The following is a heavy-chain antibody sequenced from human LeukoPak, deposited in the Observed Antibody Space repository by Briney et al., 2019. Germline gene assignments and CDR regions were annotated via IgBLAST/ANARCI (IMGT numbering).Heavy chain of an antibody. J-gene: IGHJ4*02. D-gene: IGHD6-19*01. CDR3: AKYGNSGWVIDN. Sequence: PSETLSSTCTVSGGSIGSNYWTWIRQPPGKGLEYIGYIYYTGGTNYNPSLKSRITISVDTSKNQFSLKLTSVTAADTAVYFCAKYGNSGWVIDNWGQGTLVTVSS. V-gene: IGHV4-59*08. CDR1: GGSIGSNY. CDR2: IYYTGGT.